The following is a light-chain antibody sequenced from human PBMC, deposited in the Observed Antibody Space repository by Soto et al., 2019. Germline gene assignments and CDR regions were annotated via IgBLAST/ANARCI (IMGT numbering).Light chain of an antibody. Sequence: DIQMTQSPSAVSASIGDRVTISCRASQSIYKWLVWYQQKPGKAPKLLIYAASSLQSGVPSRFSGSGYGTDFTLNISSLQPEDFATYYCQQADSFPLSFGGGTTVDIK. CDR1: QSIYKW. CDR2: AAS. CDR3: QQADSFPLS. V-gene: IGKV1-12*01. J-gene: IGKJ4*01.